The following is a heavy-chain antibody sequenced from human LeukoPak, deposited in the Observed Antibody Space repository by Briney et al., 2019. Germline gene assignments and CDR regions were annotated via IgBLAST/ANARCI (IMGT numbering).Heavy chain of an antibody. D-gene: IGHD3-9*01. Sequence: ASVKVSCKASGYTFIGYYMHWVRQAPGQGLEWMGWINPNSGGTNYAQKFQGRVTMTRDTSISTAYMELSRLRSDDTAVYYCASFGSRYFDWLPSPPFDYWGRGTLVTVSS. CDR3: ASFGSRYFDWLPSPPFDY. CDR2: INPNSGGT. CDR1: GYTFIGYY. J-gene: IGHJ4*02. V-gene: IGHV1-2*02.